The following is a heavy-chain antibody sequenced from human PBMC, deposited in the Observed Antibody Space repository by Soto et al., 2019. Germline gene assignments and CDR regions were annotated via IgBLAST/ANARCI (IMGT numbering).Heavy chain of an antibody. V-gene: IGHV4-30-4*01. J-gene: IGHJ6*02. D-gene: IGHD1-1*01. CDR3: ARDLWVEPELYYYGMDV. Sequence: QVQLQESGPGLVRPSQTLSLTCTVSGDSISSADYYWSWIRQTPGKGLEWIGHSFYSDTTYYNPSLKSRLTISVDTSTNHFSLRLTSVTAADTAVYYCARDLWVEPELYYYGMDVWGQGTTVTVSS. CDR2: SFYSDTT. CDR1: GDSISSADYY.